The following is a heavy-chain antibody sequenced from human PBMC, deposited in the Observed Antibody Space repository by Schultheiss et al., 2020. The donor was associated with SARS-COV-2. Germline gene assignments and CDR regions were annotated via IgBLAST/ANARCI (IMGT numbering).Heavy chain of an antibody. J-gene: IGHJ5*02. CDR2: TNNDGTYT. Sequence: GGSLRLSCAASGFTFSNSDMSWVRQAPGKGLEWVSHTNNDGTYTGFADSVKGRFTISRDNARNTIYLQMNSLRVEDTAVYYCARPLAGGQFKSHSWFDPWGQGTLVTVSS. CDR1: GFTFSNSD. D-gene: IGHD1-26*01. V-gene: IGHV3-74*01. CDR3: ARPLAGGQFKSHSWFDP.